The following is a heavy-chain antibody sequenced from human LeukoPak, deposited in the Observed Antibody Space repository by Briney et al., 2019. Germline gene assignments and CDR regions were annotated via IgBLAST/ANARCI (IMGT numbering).Heavy chain of an antibody. D-gene: IGHD3-10*01. Sequence: GGSLRLSCAASGFTISRYSMNWVRQAPGKGLEWVAYISSISSTIYYAESVKGRFTISRDNAMNSLHLQMDSLGAEDTAVYSCARSRYYGSGSPDAFDSWGHGTMVTVSS. CDR1: GFTISRYS. J-gene: IGHJ3*02. V-gene: IGHV3-48*01. CDR2: ISSISSTI. CDR3: ARSRYYGSGSPDAFDS.